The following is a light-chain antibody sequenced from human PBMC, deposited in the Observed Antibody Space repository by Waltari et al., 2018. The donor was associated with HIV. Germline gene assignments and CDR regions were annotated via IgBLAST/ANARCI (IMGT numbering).Light chain of an antibody. V-gene: IGLV2-23*02. CDR1: SSDVGAYNL. J-gene: IGLJ3*02. CDR2: DVS. Sequence: QTALTQPASVSGSPGQSITISCTGTSSDVGAYNLVSWYQQHPGKAPRLIIYDVSGRPAGVSNRFTGSTSGNTASLTSSGLQAEDEADYYCCSYVSEIVPCVFGGGTKLTVL. CDR3: CSYVSEIVPCV.